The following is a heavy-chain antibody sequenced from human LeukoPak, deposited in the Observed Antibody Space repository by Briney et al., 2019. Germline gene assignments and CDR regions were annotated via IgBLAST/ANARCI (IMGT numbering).Heavy chain of an antibody. J-gene: IGHJ2*01. CDR3: ASKQRYSSQPYWYFDL. D-gene: IGHD5-18*01. Sequence: SETLSLTCAAYGGSFSGYYWSWIRQPPGKGLEWIGEINHSGSTNYNPSLKSRVTISVDTSKNQFSLKLSSVTAADTAVYYCASKQRYSSQPYWYFDLWGRGTLVTVSS. V-gene: IGHV4-34*01. CDR1: GGSFSGYY. CDR2: INHSGST.